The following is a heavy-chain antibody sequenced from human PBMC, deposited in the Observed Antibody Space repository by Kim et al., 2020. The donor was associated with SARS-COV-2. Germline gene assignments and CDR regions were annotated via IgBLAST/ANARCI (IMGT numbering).Heavy chain of an antibody. V-gene: IGHV1-2*02. CDR3: AREGATDAFDI. Sequence: GTKYAQKVQGRVTMTRDTSTSTAYMELTSLRSDDTAVYYCAREGATDAFDIWGQGAMVTVST. D-gene: IGHD1-26*01. J-gene: IGHJ3*02. CDR2: GT.